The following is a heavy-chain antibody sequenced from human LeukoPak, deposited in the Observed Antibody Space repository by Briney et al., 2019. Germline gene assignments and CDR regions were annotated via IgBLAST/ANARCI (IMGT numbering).Heavy chain of an antibody. CDR2: IKQDGSEK. CDR3: ARQDSSGYLEYFQH. D-gene: IGHD3-22*01. J-gene: IGHJ1*01. Sequence: GGSLRLSCAASGFTFSSYWMSWVRQAPGKGLEWVANIKQDGSEKYYVDSVKGRFTISRDNAKNSLYLQMNSLRAEDTAVYYCARQDSSGYLEYFQHWGQGTLVTVSS. CDR1: GFTFSSYW. V-gene: IGHV3-7*01.